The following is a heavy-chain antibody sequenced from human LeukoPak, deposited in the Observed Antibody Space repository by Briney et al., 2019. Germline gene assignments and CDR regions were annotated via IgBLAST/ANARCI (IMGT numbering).Heavy chain of an antibody. V-gene: IGHV3-7*01. Sequence: PGGSLRLSCAASGFTFSTYWMNWFRQTPGKGLEWVAKIKADGGEKDHVASVKGRFTISRDNAKNSLYLQMNSLRAEDTAVYYCAREPAAGNNFDYWGQGTLVTVSS. CDR3: AREPAAGNNFDY. CDR2: IKADGGEK. D-gene: IGHD6-13*01. CDR1: GFTFSTYW. J-gene: IGHJ4*02.